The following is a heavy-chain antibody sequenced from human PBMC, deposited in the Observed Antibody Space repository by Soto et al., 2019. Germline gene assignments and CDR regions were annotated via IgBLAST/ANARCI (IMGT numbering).Heavy chain of an antibody. CDR1: GGSISSYY. J-gene: IGHJ6*02. CDR3: ARDLGYSYGYSPYYYYGMDV. Sequence: SETLSLTCTVSGGSISSYYWSWIRQPPGKGLEWIGYIYYSGSTNYNPSLKSRVTISVDTSKNQFSLKLSSVTAADTAVYYCARDLGYSYGYSPYYYYGMDVWGQGTTVTV. D-gene: IGHD5-18*01. V-gene: IGHV4-59*01. CDR2: IYYSGST.